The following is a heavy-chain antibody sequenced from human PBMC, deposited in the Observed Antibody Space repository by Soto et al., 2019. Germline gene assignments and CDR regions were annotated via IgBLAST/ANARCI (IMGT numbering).Heavy chain of an antibody. V-gene: IGHV4-30-4*01. J-gene: IGHJ6*02. Sequence: SETLSLTCTVSGGSISSGDYYWSWIRQPPGKGLEWIGYIYYSGSTYYNPSLKSRVTISVDTSKNQFSLKLSSVTAADTAVYYCARAMVRGVARLFHGMDVWGQGTTVTVSS. CDR1: GGSISSGDYY. CDR3: ARAMVRGVARLFHGMDV. D-gene: IGHD3-10*01. CDR2: IYYSGST.